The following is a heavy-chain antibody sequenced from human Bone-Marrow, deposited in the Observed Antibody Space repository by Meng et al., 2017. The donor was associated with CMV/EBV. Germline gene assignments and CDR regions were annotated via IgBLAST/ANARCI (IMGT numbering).Heavy chain of an antibody. CDR3: ARGPGTSYYDFWSGYYLNVVGYYYGMDV. J-gene: IGHJ6*02. CDR2: MNPNSVNT. D-gene: IGHD3-3*01. Sequence: ASVKVSCKASGGTFSSYAISWVRQAPGQGLEWMGGMNPNSVNTGYAQKFQGRVTMTRNTSISTAYMELSSLRSEDTAVYYCARGPGTSYYDFWSGYYLNVVGYYYGMDVWGQGTTVTVSS. V-gene: IGHV1-8*02. CDR1: GGTFSSYA.